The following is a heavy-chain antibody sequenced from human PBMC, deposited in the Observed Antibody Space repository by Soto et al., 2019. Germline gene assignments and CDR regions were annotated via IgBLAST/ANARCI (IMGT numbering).Heavy chain of an antibody. D-gene: IGHD3-9*01. Sequence: SETLSLTCTVSGGSVSTGAYYWDWIRQPPGKRLEWIGTIKNTGSTYYNPPLNSRVTISVDTSKNQFSLRLTSVTAADAAMYYCATANKGDFDSDTTFFDYWGQGISVTVSS. J-gene: IGHJ4*02. CDR3: ATANKGDFDSDTTFFDY. V-gene: IGHV4-39*01. CDR1: GGSVSTGAYY. CDR2: IKNTGST.